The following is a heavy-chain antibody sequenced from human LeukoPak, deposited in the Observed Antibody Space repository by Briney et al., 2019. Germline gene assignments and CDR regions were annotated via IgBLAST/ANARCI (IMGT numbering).Heavy chain of an antibody. Sequence: WVRQPPGKGLEWIGSIYYSGSTYYNPSLKSRVTISVDTSKNQVSLKLSSLTAADTAVYYCARDIRSGSYFGWFDPWGQGTLVTVSS. CDR2: IYYSGST. CDR3: ARDIRSGSYFGWFDP. D-gene: IGHD3-10*01. J-gene: IGHJ5*02. V-gene: IGHV4-39*02.